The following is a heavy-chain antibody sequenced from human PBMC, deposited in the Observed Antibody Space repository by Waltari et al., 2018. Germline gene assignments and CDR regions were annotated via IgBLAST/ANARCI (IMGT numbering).Heavy chain of an antibody. CDR1: VFACSNAW. CDR2: IKGKIDGGTT. V-gene: IGHV3-15*02. CDR3: VRDRWGEFIQ. D-gene: IGHD3-16*01. Sequence: QQVQSGGTLVKQGGSLRPSGKASVFACSNAWLSWVRQGPGKGLEWLGRIKGKIDGGTTVYSAPVKGRFTISRDDSGNTLFLQMNSLKIEDTAVYYCVRDRWGEFIQWGQGTLVGVSS. J-gene: IGHJ1*01.